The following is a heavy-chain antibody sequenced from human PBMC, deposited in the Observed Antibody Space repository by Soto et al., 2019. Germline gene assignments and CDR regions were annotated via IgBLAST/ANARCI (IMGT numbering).Heavy chain of an antibody. J-gene: IGHJ4*02. CDR3: ARGCSGGSCYSPFDY. D-gene: IGHD2-15*01. CDR2: IIPILGIA. Sequence: QVQLVQSGAEVKKPGSSVKVSCKASVGTFSSYTISWVRQAPGQGLEWMGRIIPILGIANYAQKCQGRVTITADKSTSTAYMELSSLRAEDTAVYYCARGCSGGSCYSPFDYWGQGTLVTVSS. V-gene: IGHV1-69*02. CDR1: VGTFSSYT.